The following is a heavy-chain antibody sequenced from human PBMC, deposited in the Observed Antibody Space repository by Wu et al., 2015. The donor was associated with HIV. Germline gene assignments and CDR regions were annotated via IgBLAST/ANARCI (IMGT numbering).Heavy chain of an antibody. CDR1: GYTLTELS. Sequence: QVQLVQSGAEVKKPGASVKVSCKVSGYTLTELSMHWVRQAPGKGLEWMGGFDPEDGETIYAQKFQGRVTMTEDTSTDTAYMELSSLRSEDTAVYYCATDPYCSGGSCSPPYYYYGMDVWGQGTTVTVSS. CDR3: ATDPYCSGGSCSPPYYYYGMDV. CDR2: FDPEDGET. J-gene: IGHJ6*02. D-gene: IGHD2-15*01. V-gene: IGHV1-24*01.